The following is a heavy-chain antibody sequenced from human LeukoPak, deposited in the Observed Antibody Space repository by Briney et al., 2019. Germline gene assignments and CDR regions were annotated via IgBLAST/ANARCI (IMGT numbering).Heavy chain of an antibody. V-gene: IGHV4-34*01. CDR2: INHSGST. D-gene: IGHD3-22*01. CDR3: ATGVDTYYYDSSGYYSTGWFDP. Sequence: PSETLSLTCAVYGGSFSGYYWSWIRQPPGKGLEWIGEINHSGSTNYNPSLKSRGTVSVDTSKNQFSLKLSSVTAADTAVYYCATGVDTYYYDSSGYYSTGWFDPWGQGTLVTVSS. J-gene: IGHJ5*02. CDR1: GGSFSGYY.